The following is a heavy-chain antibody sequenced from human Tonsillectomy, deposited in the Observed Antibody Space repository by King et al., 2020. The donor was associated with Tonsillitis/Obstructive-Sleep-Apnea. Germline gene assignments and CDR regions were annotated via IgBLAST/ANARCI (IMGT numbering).Heavy chain of an antibody. Sequence: VQLVESGGGLVQPGGSLRLSCAASGFTVSSNYMSWVRQAPGKGLEWVSVIYSGGSTYYADSVKGRFPISRDNSKNTLYLQMNSLRAEDTAVYYCPRGGSGGPGLFDYWGQGTLVTVSS. J-gene: IGHJ4*02. CDR2: IYSGGST. CDR1: GFTVSSNY. CDR3: PRGGSGGPGLFDY. D-gene: IGHD6-19*01. V-gene: IGHV3-66*01.